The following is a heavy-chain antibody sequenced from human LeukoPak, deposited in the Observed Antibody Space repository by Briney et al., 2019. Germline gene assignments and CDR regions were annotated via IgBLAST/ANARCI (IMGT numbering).Heavy chain of an antibody. CDR1: GGSFSGYY. CDR2: INHSGST. V-gene: IGHV4-34*01. CDR3: ARRLSKRYVVAP. D-gene: IGHD2-2*01. Sequence: PSETLSLTCAVYGGSFSGYYWSWIRQPPGKGLEWIWEINHSGSTNYNPSLKSRVTISVDTSKNQFSLKLSSVTAADTAVYYCARRLSKRYVVAPWSQGTLVTVSS. J-gene: IGHJ5*02.